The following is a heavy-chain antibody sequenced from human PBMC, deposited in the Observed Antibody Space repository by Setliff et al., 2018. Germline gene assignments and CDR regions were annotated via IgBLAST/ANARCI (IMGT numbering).Heavy chain of an antibody. D-gene: IGHD4-17*01. CDR3: ARDPNGDYVGAFDP. V-gene: IGHV3-23*03. Sequence: PGESLKISCAASGFTFSNYAMNWVRQAPGKGLEWVSVIYSDGSSTYYGDSVKGRFTISRDNSRNSLYLQMNSLRVEDTASYYCARDPNGDYVGAFDPWGQGIRVTVSS. J-gene: IGHJ5*02. CDR2: IYSDGSST. CDR1: GFTFSNYA.